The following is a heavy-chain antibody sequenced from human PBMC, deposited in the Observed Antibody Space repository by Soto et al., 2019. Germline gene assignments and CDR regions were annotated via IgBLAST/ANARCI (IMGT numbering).Heavy chain of an antibody. J-gene: IGHJ5*02. D-gene: IGHD3-22*01. CDR3: ARDYYDSSGYYNWLDP. Sequence: ASVKVSCKASGYTFTSYGISWVRQAPGQGLEWMGWISAYNGNTNYAQKLQGRVTMTTDTSTSTAYMELRSLRSDDTAVYYCARDYYDSSGYYNWLDPWGQGTLVTVSS. V-gene: IGHV1-18*01. CDR1: GYTFTSYG. CDR2: ISAYNGNT.